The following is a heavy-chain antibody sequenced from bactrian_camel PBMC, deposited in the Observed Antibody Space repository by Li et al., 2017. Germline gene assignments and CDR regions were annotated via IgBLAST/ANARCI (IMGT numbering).Heavy chain of an antibody. V-gene: IGHV3S40*01. Sequence: LVESGGGLVQPGGSLRLSCAASGFTFSSATMSWVRQAPGKGLEWVSSIGSSGSKLDSDFVKGRFTISRDNAKRIVYLQMNSLKTEDTAMFFCARIRYTYTGGNDYWGQGTQVTVS. D-gene: IGHD5*01. CDR3: ARIRYTYTGGNDY. J-gene: IGHJ4*01. CDR2: IGSSGSK. CDR1: GFTFSSAT.